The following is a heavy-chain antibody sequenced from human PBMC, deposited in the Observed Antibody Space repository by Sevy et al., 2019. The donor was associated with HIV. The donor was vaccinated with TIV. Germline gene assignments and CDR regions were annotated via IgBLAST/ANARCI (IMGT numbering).Heavy chain of an antibody. CDR2: ISHDGSHK. V-gene: IGHV3-30*04. D-gene: IGHD6-19*01. J-gene: IGHJ4*02. CDR3: ARDPTIYASGWYYFDY. CDR1: GFTFRNYA. Sequence: GGSLRLSCAASGFTFRNYAIHWVRQAPGKGLEWVAVISHDGSHKYSADSVKGRFTISRDSSKNTLYLQMNSLRAEDTAMYYCARDPTIYASGWYYFDYWGQGTLVTVSS.